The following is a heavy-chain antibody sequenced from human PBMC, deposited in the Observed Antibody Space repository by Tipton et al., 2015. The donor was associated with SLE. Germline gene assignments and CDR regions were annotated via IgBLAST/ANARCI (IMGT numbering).Heavy chain of an antibody. J-gene: IGHJ4*02. Sequence: TLSLTCNVSGGSITSDGFYYNWIRQPAGKGLEWIGRIYFSGGTNYNPSLQSRVTISVDLSTNQFFLKLSSVTAADTAVYYCARDSPTVAGTFDSWGQGTLVIVSA. CDR1: GGSITSDGFY. D-gene: IGHD6-19*01. CDR2: IYFSGGT. V-gene: IGHV4-61*02. CDR3: ARDSPTVAGTFDS.